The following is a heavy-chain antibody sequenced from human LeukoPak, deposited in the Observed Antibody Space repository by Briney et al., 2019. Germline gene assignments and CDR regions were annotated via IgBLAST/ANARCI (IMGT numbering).Heavy chain of an antibody. CDR3: AKTKRAVFDY. V-gene: IGHV3-48*01. CDR2: ISSSSSTI. D-gene: IGHD1-7*01. J-gene: IGHJ4*02. CDR1: GFTFSSYS. Sequence: GGSLRLSCAASGFTFSSYSMNWVRQAPGKGLEWVSYISSSSSTISHADSVKGRFTISRDNAKNSLYLQMNSLTAEDTAVYYCAKTKRAVFDYWGQGTLVTVSS.